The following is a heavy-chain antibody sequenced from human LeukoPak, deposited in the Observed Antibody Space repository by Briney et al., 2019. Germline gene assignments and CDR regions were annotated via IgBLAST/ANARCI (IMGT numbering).Heavy chain of an antibody. CDR3: ARGTSTVTTSFGYYYGMDV. CDR1: GYTFTSYD. J-gene: IGHJ6*02. D-gene: IGHD4-11*01. V-gene: IGHV1-18*01. CDR2: ISAYNGNT. Sequence: ASVKVSCKASGYTFTSYDINWVRQATGQGLEWMGWISAYNGNTNYAQKLQGRVTMTTDTSTSTAYMELRSLRSDDTAVYYCARGTSTVTTSFGYYYGMDVWGQGTTVTVSS.